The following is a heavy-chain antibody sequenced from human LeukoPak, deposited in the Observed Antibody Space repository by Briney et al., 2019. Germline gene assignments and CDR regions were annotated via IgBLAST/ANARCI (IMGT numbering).Heavy chain of an antibody. J-gene: IGHJ4*02. D-gene: IGHD3-16*02. CDR3: VARGSYGVILDY. V-gene: IGHV3-23*01. CDR1: GFTFSSYA. CDR2: ISGSGGST. Sequence: GGSLRLSCAASGFTFSSYAMSWVRQAPGKGLEWVSAISGSGGSTYYADSVKGRFTISRDNSKNTLYLQMNSLRAEDTAVYYCVARGSYGVILDYWGQGTLVTVSS.